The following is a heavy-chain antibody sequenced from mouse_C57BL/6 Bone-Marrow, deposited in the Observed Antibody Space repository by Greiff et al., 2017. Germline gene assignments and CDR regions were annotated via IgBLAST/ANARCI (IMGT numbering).Heavy chain of an antibody. CDR2: ISDGGSYT. Sequence: EVKVEESGGGLVKPGGSLKLSCAASGFTFSSYAMSWVRQTPEKRLEWLATISDGGSYTYYPDNVKGRFTISRDNAKNNLYLQRSHLKSEDTAMYYCARIRGWYFYVWGTGTTVTVSS. CDR3: ARIRGWYFYV. CDR1: GFTFSSYA. J-gene: IGHJ1*03. V-gene: IGHV5-4*03.